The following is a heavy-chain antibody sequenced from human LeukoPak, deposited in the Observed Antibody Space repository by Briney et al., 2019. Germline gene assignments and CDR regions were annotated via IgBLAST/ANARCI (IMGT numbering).Heavy chain of an antibody. J-gene: IGHJ4*02. CDR3: ARVYGMCFDY. V-gene: IGHV4-59*12. CDR1: GGSISSYY. Sequence: PSETLSLTCTVSGGSISSYYWSWIRQPPGKGPEWIGYIYYSGSTNYNPSLKSRVTISVDTSKNQFSLKLSSVTAADTAVYYCARVYGMCFDYWGQGTLVTVSS. CDR2: IYYSGST. D-gene: IGHD3-16*01.